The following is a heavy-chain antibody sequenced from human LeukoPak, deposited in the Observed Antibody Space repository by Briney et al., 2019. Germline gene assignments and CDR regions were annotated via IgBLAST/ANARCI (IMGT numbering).Heavy chain of an antibody. D-gene: IGHD6-13*01. Sequence: PSDTLSLTCNVSGGSIGGSTSYWGWIRQPPGKGLEWIGNVYSTWSFYYNPSLKSRLTMSADTSTNQFSLNVNSVTAADTAVYYCARLVGRGERQQLMDYWGRGTLVTVSS. V-gene: IGHV4-39*01. J-gene: IGHJ4*02. CDR1: GGSIGGSTSY. CDR2: VYSTWSF. CDR3: ARLVGRGERQQLMDY.